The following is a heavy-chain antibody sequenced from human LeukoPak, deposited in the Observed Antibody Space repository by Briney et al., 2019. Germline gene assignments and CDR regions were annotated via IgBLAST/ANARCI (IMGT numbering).Heavy chain of an antibody. CDR2: IYYSGST. CDR1: GGSISSGDYY. D-gene: IGHD1-1*01. CDR3: ARAGNNWSFDY. V-gene: IGHV4-61*08. Sequence: PSETLSLTCTVSGGSISSGDYYWNWIRQHPGKGLEWIGYIYYSGSTYYNPSLKSRVTMAVDTSKNQFSLKVSSVTAADTAVYYCARAGNNWSFDYWGQGTLVTVSS. J-gene: IGHJ4*02.